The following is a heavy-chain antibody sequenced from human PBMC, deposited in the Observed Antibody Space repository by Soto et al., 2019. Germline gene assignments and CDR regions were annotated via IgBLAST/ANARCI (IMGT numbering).Heavy chain of an antibody. J-gene: IGHJ4*02. Sequence: SETLSLTCTVSGGSVSSGSYYWSWIRQPPGKGLEWIGYIYYSGSTNYNPSLKSRVTISVDTSKNQFSLKLSSVTAADTAVYYCARETYYDFWSGLGGTYYFDYWGQGTLVTVSS. D-gene: IGHD3-3*01. CDR1: GGSVSSGSYY. V-gene: IGHV4-61*01. CDR3: ARETYYDFWSGLGGTYYFDY. CDR2: IYYSGST.